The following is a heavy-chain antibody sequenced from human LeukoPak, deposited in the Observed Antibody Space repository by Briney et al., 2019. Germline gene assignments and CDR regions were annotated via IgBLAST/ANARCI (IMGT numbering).Heavy chain of an antibody. CDR1: GFTVSSNY. V-gene: IGHV3-53*01. CDR3: ARDVPAVAGAPFFEY. J-gene: IGHJ4*02. D-gene: IGHD6-19*01. CDR2: IYSGGST. Sequence: PGGSLRLSCAASGFTVSSNYMSWVRQAPGKGLEWVSVIYSGGSTYYADSVKGRFTISRDNSKNTLYLRMNSLRAEDTAVYYCARDVPAVAGAPFFEYWGQGTLVTVSS.